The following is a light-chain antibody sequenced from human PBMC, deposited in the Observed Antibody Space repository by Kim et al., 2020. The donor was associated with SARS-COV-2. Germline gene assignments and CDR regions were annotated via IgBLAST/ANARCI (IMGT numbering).Light chain of an antibody. CDR1: STDVGGYDY. J-gene: IGLJ2*01. CDR2: DVS. V-gene: IGLV2-14*03. CDR3: SSHTSSGTHVV. Sequence: QLITSSCTGTSTDVGGYDYVSWYQHHPGKAPKVMIYDVSKRPSGVSNRFSGSKSGNTASLTISGVQAEDEADYYCSSHTSSGTHVVFCGGTQLTVL.